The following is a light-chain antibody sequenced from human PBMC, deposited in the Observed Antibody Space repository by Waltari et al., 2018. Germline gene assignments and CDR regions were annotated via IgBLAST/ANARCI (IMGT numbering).Light chain of an antibody. CDR3: QQSDNTPRT. J-gene: IGKJ4*01. CDR2: AAS. CDR1: QNMNRY. Sequence: DIQMTQSPSSLSASVGDTVTIPCRARQNMNRYLLWYQQKPGKAPKPLIYAASSLQSGVPSRFSASGYGTDITLTISSLQPEDFASYHCQQSDNTPRTFGGGTRVYIK. V-gene: IGKV1-39*01.